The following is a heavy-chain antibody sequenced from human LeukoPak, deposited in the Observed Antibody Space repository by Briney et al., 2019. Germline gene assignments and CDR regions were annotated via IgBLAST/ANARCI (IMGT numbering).Heavy chain of an antibody. CDR1: GFTFSSYA. Sequence: GGSLRLSCAASGFTFSSYAMSWVRQAPGKGLEWVAVISYDGSNKYYADSVKGRFTISRDNSKNTLYLQMNSLRSDDTAIYYCARTWIQLFTPDFDLWGQGTLVTVSS. D-gene: IGHD5-18*01. V-gene: IGHV3-30*04. CDR2: ISYDGSNK. CDR3: ARTWIQLFTPDFDL. J-gene: IGHJ4*02.